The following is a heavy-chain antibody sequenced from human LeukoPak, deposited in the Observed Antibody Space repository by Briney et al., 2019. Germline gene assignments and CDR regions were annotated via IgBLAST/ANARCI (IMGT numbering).Heavy chain of an antibody. D-gene: IGHD3-9*01. CDR1: GGTFSSYA. J-gene: IGHJ4*02. CDR2: IIPIFGTA. V-gene: IGHV1-69*05. CDR3: ASGPADILTGFDY. Sequence: SVKVSCKASGGTFSSYAISWVRQAPGQGLEWMGGIIPIFGTANYAQKFQGRVTITTDESTSTAYMELSSLRSEDTAVYYCASGPADILTGFDYWGQGTLVTVSS.